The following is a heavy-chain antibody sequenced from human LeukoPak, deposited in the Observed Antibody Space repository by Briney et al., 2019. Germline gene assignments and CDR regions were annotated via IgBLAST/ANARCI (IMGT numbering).Heavy chain of an antibody. V-gene: IGHV1-69*05. J-gene: IGHJ4*02. CDR1: GGTFGSYA. CDR3: AGQDRYCSGGSCYQVVDY. CDR2: IIPIFGTA. Sequence: SVKVSCKASGGTFGSYAISWVRQAPGQGLEWMGGIIPIFGTANYAQKFQGRVTITTDESTSTAYMELSSLRSEDTAVYYCAGQDRYCSGGSCYQVVDYWGQGTLVTVSS. D-gene: IGHD2-15*01.